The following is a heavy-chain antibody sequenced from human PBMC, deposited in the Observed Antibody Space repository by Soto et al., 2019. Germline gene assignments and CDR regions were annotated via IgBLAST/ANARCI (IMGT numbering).Heavy chain of an antibody. CDR2: IYYSGST. V-gene: IGHV4-30-4*01. Sequence: SETLSLTCTVSGGSISSGDYYWSWIRQPPGKGLEWIGYIYYSGSTYYNPSLKSRVTISVVTSKNQFSLKLSSVTAADTAVYYCARTRLGGLDYWGQGTLVTVSS. J-gene: IGHJ4*02. CDR3: ARTRLGGLDY. D-gene: IGHD3-16*01. CDR1: GGSISSGDYY.